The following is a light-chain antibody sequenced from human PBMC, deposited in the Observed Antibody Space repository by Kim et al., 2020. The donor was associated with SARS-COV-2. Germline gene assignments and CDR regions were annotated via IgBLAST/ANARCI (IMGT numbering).Light chain of an antibody. CDR2: DNN. J-gene: IGLJ3*02. CDR3: ETWDSSLSGRV. CDR1: NSNIGNNY. V-gene: IGLV1-51*01. Sequence: QSVLTQPPSVSAAPGQKVTISCSGNNSNIGNNYISWYQQLPGTAPKLLIYDNNKRPSGIPDRFSGSKSGTSATLGITGLQTGDEADYYCETWDSSLSGRVFGGGTQLTVL.